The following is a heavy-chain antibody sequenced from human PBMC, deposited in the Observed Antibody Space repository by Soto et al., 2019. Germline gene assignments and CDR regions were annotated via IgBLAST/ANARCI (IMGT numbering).Heavy chain of an antibody. CDR1: GFTFSSYG. Sequence: GGSLRLSCAASGFTFSSYGMHWVRQAPGKGLEWVAVIWYDGSNKYYADSVKGRYTISRDDSKNTVYLQMNSLGAEDTAVYYCTRDPLIAVAAYDAFDIWGHGTSVTVSS. CDR3: TRDPLIAVAAYDAFDI. CDR2: IWYDGSNK. D-gene: IGHD6-19*01. V-gene: IGHV3-33*01. J-gene: IGHJ3*02.